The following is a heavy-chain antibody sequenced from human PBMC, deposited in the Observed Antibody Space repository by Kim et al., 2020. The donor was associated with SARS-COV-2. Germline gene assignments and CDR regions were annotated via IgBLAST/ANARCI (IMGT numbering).Heavy chain of an antibody. D-gene: IGHD2-2*01. CDR2: IYYSGST. V-gene: IGHV4-59*01. CDR3: ARVALGYCSSTRCHKGFDP. Sequence: SETLSLTCTVSGGSISSYYWSWIRQPPGKGLEWIGYIYYSGSTNYNPSLKSRVTISVDTSKNQFSLKLSSVTAADTAVYYCARVALGYCSSTRCHKGFDPWGQGPLVTVSS. J-gene: IGHJ5*02. CDR1: GGSISSYY.